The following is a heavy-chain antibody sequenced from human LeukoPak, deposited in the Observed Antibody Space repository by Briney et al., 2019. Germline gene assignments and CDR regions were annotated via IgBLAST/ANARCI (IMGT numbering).Heavy chain of an antibody. CDR2: IWSDGSNQ. V-gene: IGHV3-33*01. D-gene: IGHD1-1*01. CDR3: ARDKGTRALDY. J-gene: IGHJ4*02. Sequence: GGSLRLSCAASGITFSASGMHWVRQAPGKGLEWVAMIWSDGSNQYYADSVKGRFTISRDNSKNTVYLQMDSLRAGDTAIYFCARDKGTRALDYWGQGVLVTVSS. CDR1: GITFSASG.